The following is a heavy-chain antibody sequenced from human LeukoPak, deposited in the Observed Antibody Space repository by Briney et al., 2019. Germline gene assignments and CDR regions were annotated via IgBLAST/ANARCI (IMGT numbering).Heavy chain of an antibody. CDR3: AREIGPRQLHLWGSAFDY. V-gene: IGHV1-18*01. D-gene: IGHD5-18*01. Sequence: GASVKVSCKASGYTFTSYGISWVRQAPGQGLQWMGWISGYIGSTNYARKFQGRVSMTTDTSTSTVYMELSSLRSEDTAVYYCAREIGPRQLHLWGSAFDYWGQGTLVTVSS. CDR2: ISGYIGST. CDR1: GYTFTSYG. J-gene: IGHJ4*02.